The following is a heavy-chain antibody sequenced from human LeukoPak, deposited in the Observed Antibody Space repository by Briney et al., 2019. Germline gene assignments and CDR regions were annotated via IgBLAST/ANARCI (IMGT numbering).Heavy chain of an antibody. CDR1: GFSLTNYN. CDR2: IGGRSGDI. D-gene: IGHD2/OR15-2a*01. Sequence: GGSLRLSCAVSGFSLTNYNMIWVRQPPGKGLEWISYIGGRSGDIYYADSVKGRFTISRENSKNTLYLQMNSLRAEDTAVYYCAKDSAKKYDDYWGQGTLVTVSS. J-gene: IGHJ4*02. V-gene: IGHV3-23*01. CDR3: AKDSAKKYDDY.